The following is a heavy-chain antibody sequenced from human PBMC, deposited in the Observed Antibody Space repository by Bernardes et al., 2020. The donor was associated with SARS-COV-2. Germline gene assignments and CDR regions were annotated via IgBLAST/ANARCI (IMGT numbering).Heavy chain of an antibody. CDR2: IRGSSSTI. V-gene: IGHV3-48*01. CDR3: VRSGDCWTCRSDY. CDR1: GSILNADA. D-gene: IGHD2-21*02. Sequence: GGPLRPCCSSGGSILNADAMNWDHQPPGRGREWVSLIRGSSSTIYYADSVKGRFTISRDNAKDSLFLQMDSLRADDTALYYCVRSGDCWTCRSDYWGQGILVTVSA. J-gene: IGHJ4*02.